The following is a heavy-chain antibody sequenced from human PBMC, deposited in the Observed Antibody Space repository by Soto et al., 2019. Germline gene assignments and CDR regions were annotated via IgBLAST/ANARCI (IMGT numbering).Heavy chain of an antibody. V-gene: IGHV2-5*02. D-gene: IGHD6-19*01. Sequence: QITLKESGPTLVKPTQTLTLTCTFSGFSLSTSGGGVGWIRQPPGKALEWLALIYWDDDKRYSPSLKSRLTITEDTSKNQVVLTMTNMDPVDTATYYCAHRQYRSGWCRRVDWFDPWGQGTLVTGSS. CDR2: IYWDDDK. J-gene: IGHJ5*02. CDR3: AHRQYRSGWCRRVDWFDP. CDR1: GFSLSTSGGG.